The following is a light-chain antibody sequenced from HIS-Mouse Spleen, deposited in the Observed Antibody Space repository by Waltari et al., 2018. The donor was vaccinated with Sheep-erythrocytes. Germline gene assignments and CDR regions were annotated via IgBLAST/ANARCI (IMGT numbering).Light chain of an antibody. CDR3: QQYGSSPWT. Sequence: EIVLTQSPGTLSLSPGERATLSCRASQSVSSSYLAWYQQKPVQAPRLLIHGASSRATGIPARFGGSWSGTDFTLTISRLEPEDFAVYYCQQYGSSPWTFGQGTKVEIK. J-gene: IGKJ1*01. V-gene: IGKV3-20*01. CDR2: GAS. CDR1: QSVSSSY.